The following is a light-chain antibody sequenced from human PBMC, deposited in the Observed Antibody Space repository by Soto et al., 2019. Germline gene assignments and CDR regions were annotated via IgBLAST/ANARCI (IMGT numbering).Light chain of an antibody. CDR2: SAS. CDR1: QSISSY. V-gene: IGKV1-39*01. J-gene: IGKJ4*01. CDR3: QQTQSFPLT. Sequence: DIPMTQSPSSLSASVGDRVTITCRASQSISSYLNWYQQKPGKSPRLLIYSASILQSGVPSGFSGSGSGTDFTLTISSLQTEDFAIYYCQQTQSFPLTFGGGTKVEIK.